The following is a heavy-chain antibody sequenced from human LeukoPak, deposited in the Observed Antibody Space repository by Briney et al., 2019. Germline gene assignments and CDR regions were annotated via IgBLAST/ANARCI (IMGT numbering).Heavy chain of an antibody. J-gene: IGHJ4*02. V-gene: IGHV4-34*01. D-gene: IGHD6-19*01. CDR3: ARGSIAVAGDDLDY. CDR2: INHSGST. CDR1: GGSFSGYY. Sequence: SETLSLTCAVYGGSFSGYYWSWIRQPPGKGLEWIGEINHSGSTNYNPSLKSRVTISVDTSKNQFSLKLSSVTAADTAVYYCARGSIAVAGDDLDYWGQGTLVTVSS.